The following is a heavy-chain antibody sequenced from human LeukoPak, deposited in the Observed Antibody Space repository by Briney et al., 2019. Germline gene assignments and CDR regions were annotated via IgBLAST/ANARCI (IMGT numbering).Heavy chain of an antibody. J-gene: IGHJ3*02. V-gene: IGHV3-23*01. CDR3: AKERVHYYDSSGYPRAFDI. CDR2: ISGSGGST. Sequence: GGSLRLSCAASGFTFSSYAMSWVRQAPGKGLEWVSAISGSGGSTYYADSVKGRFTISRDNSKNTLYLQMNSLRAEDTAVYYCAKERVHYYDSSGYPRAFDIWGQGTMATVSS. CDR1: GFTFSSYA. D-gene: IGHD3-22*01.